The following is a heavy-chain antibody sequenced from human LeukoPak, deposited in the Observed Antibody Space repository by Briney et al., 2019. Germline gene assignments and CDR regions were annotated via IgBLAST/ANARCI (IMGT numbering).Heavy chain of an antibody. D-gene: IGHD1-26*01. V-gene: IGHV3-7*03. CDR2: IKEDGSMT. CDR1: GFTFSSYA. CDR3: ARVQSGRYFGDAFDI. Sequence: PGGSLRLSCAASGFTFSSYAMSWVRQAPGRGPEWVANIKEDGSMTNYVGSLKGRFTISRDNTKNSLFLQVDALTVDDTAVYYCARVQSGRYFGDAFDIWGRGTLVIVSS. J-gene: IGHJ3*02.